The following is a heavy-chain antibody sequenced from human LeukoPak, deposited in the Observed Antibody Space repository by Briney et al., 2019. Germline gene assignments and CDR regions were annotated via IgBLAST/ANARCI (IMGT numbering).Heavy chain of an antibody. Sequence: GGSLRLSCAASGFTFSNAWMSWVRQAPGKGLVWVSRINSDGSSTSYADSVKGRFTISRDNAKNTLYLQMNSLRAEDTAVYYCASMQLRFDPWGQGTLVTVSS. D-gene: IGHD6-6*01. CDR1: GFTFSNAW. V-gene: IGHV3-74*01. CDR3: ASMQLRFDP. CDR2: INSDGSST. J-gene: IGHJ5*02.